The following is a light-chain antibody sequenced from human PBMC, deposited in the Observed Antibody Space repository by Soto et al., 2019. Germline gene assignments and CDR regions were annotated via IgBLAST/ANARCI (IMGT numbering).Light chain of an antibody. V-gene: IGKV3-15*01. Sequence: EIVMTQSPATLSVSPGERATLSCRASQSVSSNLAWYQQKPGQAPRLLIYGASTRATGVPARFSGSRSGTEFTLTISSLQSEDFVVYYCQQYDNWPFTFGPGTKVDIK. CDR1: QSVSSN. CDR3: QQYDNWPFT. CDR2: GAS. J-gene: IGKJ3*01.